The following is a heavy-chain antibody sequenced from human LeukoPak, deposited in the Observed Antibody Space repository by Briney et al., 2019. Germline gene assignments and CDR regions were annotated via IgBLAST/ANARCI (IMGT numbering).Heavy chain of an antibody. V-gene: IGHV1-69*05. D-gene: IGHD2-2*01. CDR2: IIPIFGTA. J-gene: IGHJ4*02. Sequence: ASVKVSCKASGGTFSSYAISWVRQAPGQGLEWMGGIIPIFGTANYAQKFQGRVTITTDESTSTAYMELSSLRSEDTAVYYCAREGYCSSTSCHQSPYYFDYWGQGTLVTVSS. CDR3: AREGYCSSTSCHQSPYYFDY. CDR1: GGTFSSYA.